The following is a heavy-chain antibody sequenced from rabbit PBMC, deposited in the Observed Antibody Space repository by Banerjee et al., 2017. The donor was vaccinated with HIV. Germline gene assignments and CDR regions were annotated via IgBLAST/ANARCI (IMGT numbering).Heavy chain of an antibody. CDR1: GFSFTSNYW. J-gene: IGHJ4*01. D-gene: IGHD4-2*01. Sequence: QEQLVESGGGLVQPEGSLTLTCTASGFSFTSNYWICWVRQAPGKGLEWIACIYGGSSGSTYYASWAKGRFTISRASSTTVTLQMTSLTAADTATYFCARGGYGGDGYFKLWGPGTLVTVS. CDR3: ARGGYGGDGYFKL. CDR2: IYGGSSGST. V-gene: IGHV1S45*01.